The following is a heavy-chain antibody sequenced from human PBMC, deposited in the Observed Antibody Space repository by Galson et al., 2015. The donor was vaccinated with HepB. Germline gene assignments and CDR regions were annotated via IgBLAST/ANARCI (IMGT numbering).Heavy chain of an antibody. CDR2: ISSSSSYT. J-gene: IGHJ4*02. CDR3: ARVNNYYDSSGYYVY. Sequence: SLRLSCAASGFTFSDYYMSWIRQAPGKGLEWVSYISSSSSYTNYADSVKGRFTISRDNAKNSLYLQMNSLRAEDTAVYYCARVNNYYDSSGYYVYWGQGTLVTVSS. D-gene: IGHD3-22*01. V-gene: IGHV3-11*05. CDR1: GFTFSDYY.